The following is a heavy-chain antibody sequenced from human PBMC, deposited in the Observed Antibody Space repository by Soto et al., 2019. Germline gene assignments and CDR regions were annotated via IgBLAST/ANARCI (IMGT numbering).Heavy chain of an antibody. J-gene: IGHJ4*02. V-gene: IGHV3-21*01. D-gene: IGHD1-26*01. CDR2: ITTSSSYR. CDR1: GFTFTSYT. Sequence: GGSLRLSCAASGFTFTSYTMNWVRQAPGKRLEWVSSITTSSSYRYYSGSVKCRFTISRDNAKNSLFLQMNSLRAEDTAVYYCLRGEVPADWGQGTLVTVS. CDR3: LRGEVPAD.